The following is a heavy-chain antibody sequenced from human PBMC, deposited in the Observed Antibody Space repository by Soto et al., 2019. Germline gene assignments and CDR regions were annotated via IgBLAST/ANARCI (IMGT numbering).Heavy chain of an antibody. D-gene: IGHD2-2*01. Sequence: ASVKVSCKVSGYTLTELSMHWVRQAPGEGLEWMGGFDPEDGETIYAQKFQGRVTMTEDTSTDTAYMELSSLRSEDTAVYYCATDCSSTSCPHLYAFDIWGQGTMVTVSS. V-gene: IGHV1-24*01. J-gene: IGHJ3*02. CDR1: GYTLTELS. CDR3: ATDCSSTSCPHLYAFDI. CDR2: FDPEDGET.